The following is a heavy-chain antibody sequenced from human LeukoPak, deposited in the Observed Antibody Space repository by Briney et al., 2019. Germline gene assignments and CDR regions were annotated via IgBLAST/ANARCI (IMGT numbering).Heavy chain of an antibody. V-gene: IGHV3-23*01. Sequence: HPGGSLRLSCVGSGFTFSAYGMSWVRQAPGKGLESVSSISGSDGATSYADSVKGRFTISRDNSKITLYLQMNSLRAEDTAVYYCAKDMRGVVLVPRAYYFDSWGQGTLVTVSS. CDR1: GFTFSAYG. D-gene: IGHD2-8*02. CDR2: ISGSDGAT. CDR3: AKDMRGVVLVPRAYYFDS. J-gene: IGHJ4*02.